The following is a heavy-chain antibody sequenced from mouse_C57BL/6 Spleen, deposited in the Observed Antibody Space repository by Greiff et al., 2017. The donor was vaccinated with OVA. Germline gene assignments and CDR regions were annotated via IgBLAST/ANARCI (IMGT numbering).Heavy chain of an antibody. CDR3: ARSDLHWRSYVGKRGYVDV. Sequence: QVQLKESGPELVKPGASVKISCKASGYAFSSSWMNWVKQRPGKGLEWIGRIYPGDGDTNYNGKFKGKATLTADQSSSTAYMQLSSLTSEDSAVFFCARSDLHWRSYVGKRGYVDVWGTGTTVTVSS. D-gene: IGHD1-1*01. CDR2: IYPGDGDT. V-gene: IGHV1-82*01. J-gene: IGHJ1*03. CDR1: GYAFSSSW.